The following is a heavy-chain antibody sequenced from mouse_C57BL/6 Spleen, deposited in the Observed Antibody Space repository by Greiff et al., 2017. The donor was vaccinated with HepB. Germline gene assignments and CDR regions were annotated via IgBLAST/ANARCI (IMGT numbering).Heavy chain of an antibody. Sequence: QVQLQQSGAELVKPGASVKISCKASGYAFSSYWMNWVKQRPGKGLEWIGQIYPGDGDTNYNGKFKGKATLTAYKSSSTAYMQLSSLTSEDSAVYFCARSTTVVARGYAMDYWGQGTSVTVSS. J-gene: IGHJ4*01. D-gene: IGHD1-1*01. CDR1: GYAFSSYW. CDR3: ARSTTVVARGYAMDY. CDR2: IYPGDGDT. V-gene: IGHV1-80*01.